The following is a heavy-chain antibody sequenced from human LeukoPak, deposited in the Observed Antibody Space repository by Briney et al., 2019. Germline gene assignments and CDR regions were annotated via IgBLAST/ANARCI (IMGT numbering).Heavy chain of an antibody. J-gene: IGHJ4*02. Sequence: GGSLRLSCAASGFTFSSYWMHWVRQAPGKGLVWVSRINSDESSTTYADSVKGRFTISRDNAKNTLYLQMNSLRAEDTAVYYCARELYYYDSSGYYYSGFDYWGQGTLVTVSS. D-gene: IGHD3-22*01. CDR2: INSDESST. V-gene: IGHV3-74*01. CDR1: GFTFSSYW. CDR3: ARELYYYDSSGYYYSGFDY.